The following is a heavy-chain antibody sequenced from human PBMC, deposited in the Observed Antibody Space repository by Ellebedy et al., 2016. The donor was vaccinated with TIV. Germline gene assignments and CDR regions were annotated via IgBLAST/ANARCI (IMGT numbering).Heavy chain of an antibody. V-gene: IGHV3-21*01. J-gene: IGHJ6*02. CDR1: GSTFSGYT. CDR2: ISNTNSYI. Sequence: GESLKISCAASGSTFSGYTMNWVRQAPGKGLEWVSSISNTNSYIYYADSVKGRLTFSRDNAKNSLYLQMNSLRAEDTAVYFCAKIELERRFYYYAMDVWGQGTTVTVSS. CDR3: AKIELERRFYYYAMDV. D-gene: IGHD1-1*01.